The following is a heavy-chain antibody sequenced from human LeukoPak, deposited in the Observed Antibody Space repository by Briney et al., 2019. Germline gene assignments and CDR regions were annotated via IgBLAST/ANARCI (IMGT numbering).Heavy chain of an antibody. V-gene: IGHV3-23*01. J-gene: IGHJ5*02. Sequence: GGSLRLSCAASGFTFRYSAMAWVRQAPGKGLEWVSRICGSGDSTYYADTVKGRFTVSRDNSKNTVYLQMNSLRAEDTAVFYCAKVITMIRGGPNYFDLWGQGTLVTVSS. D-gene: IGHD3-10*01. CDR1: GFTFRYSA. CDR2: ICGSGDST. CDR3: AKVITMIRGGPNYFDL.